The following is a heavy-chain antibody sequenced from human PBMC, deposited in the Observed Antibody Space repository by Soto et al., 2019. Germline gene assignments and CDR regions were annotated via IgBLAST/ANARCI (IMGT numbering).Heavy chain of an antibody. D-gene: IGHD6-19*01. Sequence: EVQLVESGGGLVQPGGSLRLSCAASGLIFSDYHMDWVRQAPGKGFEWVGRIRRTANRYTTEYAASVKGRFTISRDDSKNSLYLQMNSLKSEDTAVYYCAMLGGWSGGSCGMDVWGQGTTVTVSS. CDR2: IRRTANRYTT. V-gene: IGHV3-72*01. CDR3: AMLGGWSGGSCGMDV. CDR1: GLIFSDYH. J-gene: IGHJ6*02.